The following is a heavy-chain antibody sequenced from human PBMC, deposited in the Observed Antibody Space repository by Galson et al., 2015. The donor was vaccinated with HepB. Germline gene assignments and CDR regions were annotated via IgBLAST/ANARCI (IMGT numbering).Heavy chain of an antibody. Sequence: SVKVSCKASGYTFTSYYMHWVRQAPGQGLEWMGIINPSGGSTSYAQKFQGRVTMTRDTSTSTVYMELSSLRSEDTAVYYCARDVAPYCGGDCYTDHFDYWGQGTLVTVSS. V-gene: IGHV1-46*01. CDR2: INPSGGST. J-gene: IGHJ4*02. CDR3: ARDVAPYCGGDCYTDHFDY. CDR1: GYTFTSYY. D-gene: IGHD2-21*01.